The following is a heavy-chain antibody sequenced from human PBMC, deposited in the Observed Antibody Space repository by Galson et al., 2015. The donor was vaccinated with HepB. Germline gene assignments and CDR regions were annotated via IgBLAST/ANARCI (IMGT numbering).Heavy chain of an antibody. Sequence: SLRLSCAASGFTFSNAWMSWVRQAPGKGLEWVGRIKSKTDGGTTDYAAPAKGRFTISRDDSKNTLYLQMNSLKTEDTAVYYCTTGSGRSYDSSGYYFLFGYWGQGTLVTVSS. CDR2: IKSKTDGGTT. CDR1: GFTFSNAW. J-gene: IGHJ4*02. D-gene: IGHD3-22*01. V-gene: IGHV3-15*01. CDR3: TTGSGRSYDSSGYYFLFGY.